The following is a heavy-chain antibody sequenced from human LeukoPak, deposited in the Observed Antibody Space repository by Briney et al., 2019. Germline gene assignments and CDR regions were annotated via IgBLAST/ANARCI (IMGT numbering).Heavy chain of an antibody. Sequence: GGSLRLSCAASGFTFSSYGMHWVRQAPGKGPEWVAVISYDGSNKYYADSVKGRFTISRDNSKNTLYLQMNSLRAEDTAVYYCAKSWWFGELPHDDYWGQGTLVTVSS. D-gene: IGHD3-10*01. V-gene: IGHV3-30*18. CDR1: GFTFSSYG. J-gene: IGHJ4*02. CDR3: AKSWWFGELPHDDY. CDR2: ISYDGSNK.